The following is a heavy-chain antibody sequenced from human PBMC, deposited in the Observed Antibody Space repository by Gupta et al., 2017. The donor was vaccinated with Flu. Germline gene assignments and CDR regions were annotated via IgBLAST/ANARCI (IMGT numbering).Heavy chain of an antibody. CDR2: INQDGSEK. CDR3: ARDPDYGGAGAFFDN. D-gene: IGHD4-17*01. V-gene: IGHV3-7*01. Sequence: EVQLVESGGGLVQPGGSLRLSCAASGFTFRNYWMSWVRQAPGKGLEWVANINQDGSEKWDSLMGRFTISRDNAKNALYLQMNSLRAEDTAVYYCARDPDYGGAGAFFDNWGQGTLVTVSS. CDR1: GFTFRNYW. J-gene: IGHJ4*02.